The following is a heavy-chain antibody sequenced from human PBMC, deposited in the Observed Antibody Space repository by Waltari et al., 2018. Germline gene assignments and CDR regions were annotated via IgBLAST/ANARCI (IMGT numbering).Heavy chain of an antibody. CDR3: AADTAMVLFDY. Sequence: EVQLVESGGGLGQPGGSLRLSCAASGFTFRSYWMSWVRQVPGKGLEWVANIKQDGSEKYYVDSVKGRFTISRDNAKNSLYLQMNSLRAEDTAVYYCAADTAMVLFDYWGQGTLVTVSS. J-gene: IGHJ4*02. CDR2: IKQDGSEK. V-gene: IGHV3-7*01. D-gene: IGHD5-18*01. CDR1: GFTFRSYW.